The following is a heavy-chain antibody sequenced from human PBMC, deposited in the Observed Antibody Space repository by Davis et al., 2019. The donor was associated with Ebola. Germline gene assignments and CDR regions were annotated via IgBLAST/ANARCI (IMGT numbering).Heavy chain of an antibody. V-gene: IGHV1-3*01. J-gene: IGHJ6*02. CDR2: INAGNGNT. CDR1: GYTFTSYA. CDR3: ARGIQLWFQGMDV. D-gene: IGHD5-18*01. Sequence: AASVKVSCKASGYTFTSYAMHWVRQAPGQRLEWMEWINAGNGNTKYSQKFQGRVTITRDTSASTAYMELSSLRSEDTAVYYCARGIQLWFQGMDVWGQGTTVTVSS.